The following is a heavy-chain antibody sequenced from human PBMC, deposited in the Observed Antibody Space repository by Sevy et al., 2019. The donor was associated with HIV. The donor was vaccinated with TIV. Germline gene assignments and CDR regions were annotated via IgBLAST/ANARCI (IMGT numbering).Heavy chain of an antibody. D-gene: IGHD2-15*01. Sequence: GGSLRLSCEASAINIRDYWMNWVRRAPGKGLEWVANLNPDGSKIDYAESVKGRFTISRDSAKNSVFLQMTSLRAEDTAVYYCVRAIQLAASYWGQGMLVTVSS. V-gene: IGHV3-7*02. CDR3: VRAIQLAASY. CDR1: AINIRDYW. J-gene: IGHJ4*02. CDR2: LNPDGSKI.